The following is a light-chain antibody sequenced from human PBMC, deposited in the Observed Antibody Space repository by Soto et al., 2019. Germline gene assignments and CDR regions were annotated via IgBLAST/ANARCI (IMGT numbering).Light chain of an antibody. V-gene: IGKV1-5*01. CDR2: DVS. CDR3: QQYHRYST. Sequence: DIPMTQSPSTLSASVGDRVTIPCRASQSINAWLAWYQQKPGKAPKLLIYDVSTLDSGVPSRFSGSASGTEFTLTISSLESDDFATYYCQQYHRYSTFGQGTKVDIK. CDR1: QSINAW. J-gene: IGKJ1*01.